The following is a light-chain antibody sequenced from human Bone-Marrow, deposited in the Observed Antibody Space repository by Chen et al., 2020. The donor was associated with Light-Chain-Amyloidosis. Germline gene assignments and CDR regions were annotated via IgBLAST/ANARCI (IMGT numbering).Light chain of an antibody. V-gene: IGKV3-20*01. CDR3: QQYGTSPLT. J-gene: IGKJ4*01. Sequence: EIVLMQSPGTLSLSLGEGSNLSCRASQTISSNYLTWYQQKFGQTPRPLIYGSSSRATGIPDRFTGSGYWTDCTLTINRLEPEDFAMYYCQQYGTSPLTFGGGTKVEIK. CDR1: QTISSNY. CDR2: GSS.